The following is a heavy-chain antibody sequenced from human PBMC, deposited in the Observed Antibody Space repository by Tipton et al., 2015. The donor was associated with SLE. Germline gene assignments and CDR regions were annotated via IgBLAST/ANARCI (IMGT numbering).Heavy chain of an antibody. CDR1: GFTFSTSG. D-gene: IGHD6-25*01. CDR3: ARAGRGDVTEAIGAFDI. Sequence: SLRLSCAASGFTFSTSGMHWVRQAPGKGLEWVSAIYRGGLTFYADSMKGRFTISRHQSNNTLYLQMNSLRPEDTAVYHCARAGRGDVTEAIGAFDIWGQGTMVTVSS. J-gene: IGHJ3*02. V-gene: IGHV3-53*04. CDR2: IYRGGLT.